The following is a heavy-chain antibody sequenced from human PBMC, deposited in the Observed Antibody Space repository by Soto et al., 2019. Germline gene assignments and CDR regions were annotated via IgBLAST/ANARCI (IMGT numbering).Heavy chain of an antibody. J-gene: IGHJ3*02. CDR1: GFPFGSFP. V-gene: IGHV3-23*01. Sequence: PGGSLRLSCAASGFPFGSFPMSWVRQAPGKGLAWVSTIRDSSDNTYYADSVKGWFIISRDTSKNTLYLQMNSLRAEDTAVYYCARSAIAAAGTGAFDIWGQGTMVTVSS. CDR2: IRDSSDNT. CDR3: ARSAIAAAGTGAFDI. D-gene: IGHD6-13*01.